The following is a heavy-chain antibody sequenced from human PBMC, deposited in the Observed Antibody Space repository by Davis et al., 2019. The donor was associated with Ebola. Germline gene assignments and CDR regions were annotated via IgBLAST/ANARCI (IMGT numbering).Heavy chain of an antibody. CDR3: ARVGGDYYGSGSTRYYYGMDV. J-gene: IGHJ6*02. D-gene: IGHD3-10*01. CDR2: ISYDGSNK. V-gene: IGHV3-30-3*01. Sequence: GGSLRLSCAASGFTFSSYAMHWVRQAPGKGLEWVAVISYDGSNKYYADSVKGRFTISRDNSKHTLYLQMNSLRAEDTAVYYCARVGGDYYGSGSTRYYYGMDVWGQGTTVTVSS. CDR1: GFTFSSYA.